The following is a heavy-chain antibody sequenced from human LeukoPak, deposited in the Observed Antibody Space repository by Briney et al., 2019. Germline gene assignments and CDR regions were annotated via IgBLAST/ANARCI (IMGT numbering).Heavy chain of an antibody. CDR2: INHSGST. D-gene: IGHD3-22*01. CDR1: GGSFSGYY. CDR3: ARGPNIAMIVVVTFDY. V-gene: IGHV4-34*01. Sequence: PSETLSLTCAVYGGSFSGYYWSWIRQPPGKGLEWIGEINHSGSTNYNASLKSRVTISVDTSKNQFSLKLSSVTAADTAVYYCARGPNIAMIVVVTFDYWGQGTLVTVSS. J-gene: IGHJ4*02.